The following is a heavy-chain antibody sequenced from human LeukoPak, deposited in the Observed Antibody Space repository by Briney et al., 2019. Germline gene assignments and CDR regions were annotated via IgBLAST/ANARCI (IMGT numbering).Heavy chain of an antibody. Sequence: GRSLRLSCAASGFNFPGYAMHWVRQAPGKGLEWVAIISYDGTNKYYADSVKGRFTISRDNSMDTLYLQMHSLTTEDTAIYSCAREGSRLDGSSWFSFQLWGQGTLVIVSS. CDR1: GFNFPGYA. V-gene: IGHV3-30*04. D-gene: IGHD6-13*01. CDR3: AREGSRLDGSSWFSFQL. CDR2: ISYDGTNK. J-gene: IGHJ1*01.